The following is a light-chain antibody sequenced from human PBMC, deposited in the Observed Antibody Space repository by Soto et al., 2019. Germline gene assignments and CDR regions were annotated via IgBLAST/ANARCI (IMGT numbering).Light chain of an antibody. V-gene: IGKV1-5*01. J-gene: IGKJ2*01. CDR1: QSISNW. CDR2: DVS. CDR3: QKYDTYYT. Sequence: DIQMTQSPSTLSASVGDRVTITCRASQSISNWLAWYQQKPGKAPTLLIYDVSRLESGVPSRFSGSGYGTEFNLTINSLQPDDFAPYYCQKYDTYYTLGQGTKVDIK.